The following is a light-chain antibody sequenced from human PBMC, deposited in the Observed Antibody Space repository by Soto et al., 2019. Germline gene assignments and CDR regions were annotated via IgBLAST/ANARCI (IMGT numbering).Light chain of an antibody. CDR3: HQRDFWPRT. V-gene: IGKV3D-20*02. CDR1: QSVSSSY. J-gene: IGKJ1*01. Sequence: EIVLTQSPGTLSLSPGARVPLSCRASQSVSSSYLAWSQQNLGQAPRLLIYGASTRATGISARFSGSGSGTEFTLTITSLEPEDFAVYYCHQRDFWPRTFGQGTKVDI. CDR2: GAS.